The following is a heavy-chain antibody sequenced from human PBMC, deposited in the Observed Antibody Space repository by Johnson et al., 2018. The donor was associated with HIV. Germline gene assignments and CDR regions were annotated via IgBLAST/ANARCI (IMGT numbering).Heavy chain of an antibody. J-gene: IGHJ3*02. CDR1: GFTFSSYA. Sequence: QEKLVESGGGVVQPGRSLRLSCAASGFTFSSYAMHWVRQAPGKGLEWVAVISYDGSNKYYADSVKGRFTISRDNSKNTLYLQMNSLRAEDTAVYYCARVRRREKKLDAFDIWGQGTMVTVSS. D-gene: IGHD1-26*01. V-gene: IGHV3-30*04. CDR3: ARVRRREKKLDAFDI. CDR2: ISYDGSNK.